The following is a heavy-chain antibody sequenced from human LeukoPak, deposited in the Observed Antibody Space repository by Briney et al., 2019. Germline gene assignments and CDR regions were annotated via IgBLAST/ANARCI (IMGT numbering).Heavy chain of an antibody. J-gene: IGHJ6*02. CDR2: IYPGDSDT. V-gene: IGHV5-51*01. Sequence: GESLKISCKGSGYSFTSYWIGWVRQMPGKGLEWMGIIYPGDSDTRYSPSFQGQVTISADKSISTAYLQWSSLKASDTAMYYCARLGQWLFSVHYYYGMDVWGQGTTVTVSS. CDR1: GYSFTSYW. D-gene: IGHD6-19*01. CDR3: ARLGQWLFSVHYYYGMDV.